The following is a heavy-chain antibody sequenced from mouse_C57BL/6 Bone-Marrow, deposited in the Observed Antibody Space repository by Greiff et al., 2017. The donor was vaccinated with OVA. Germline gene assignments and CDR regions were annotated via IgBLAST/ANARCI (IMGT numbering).Heavy chain of an antibody. V-gene: IGHV1-19*01. CDR2: INPYNGGT. CDR3: ARAAWFAY. Sequence: EVKLQESGPELVKPGASVKMSCKASGYTFTDYYMNWVKQSHGKSLEWIGVINPYNGGTSYNQKFKGKATLTVDKSSSTAYMELNSLTSDDSAVYDCARAAWFAYWGQGTLVTVSA. CDR1: GYTFTDYY. J-gene: IGHJ3*01.